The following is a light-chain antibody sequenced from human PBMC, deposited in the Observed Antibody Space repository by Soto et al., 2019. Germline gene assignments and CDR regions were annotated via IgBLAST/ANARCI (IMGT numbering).Light chain of an antibody. J-gene: IGKJ4*01. CDR2: GAS. Sequence: EIVLTQSPGTLSLSPGERATLSCRASQSVSSSYLAWYQQKPGQAPRLLIYGASSRATGIPDRFSGSGSGTDFTLTISRLEPEDFAVYYCQQYGSFGWTFGGGTKVEIK. CDR3: QQYGSFGWT. V-gene: IGKV3-20*01. CDR1: QSVSSSY.